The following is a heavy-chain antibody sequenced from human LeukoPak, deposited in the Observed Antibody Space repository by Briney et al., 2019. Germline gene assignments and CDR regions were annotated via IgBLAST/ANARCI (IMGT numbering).Heavy chain of an antibody. CDR3: ATPNDGGGYQWGDFFDF. Sequence: RASVKVSFKASGGTSNSHAISWVRQAPGQGLEWMGRIIPNLGTTNRAQNFQDRVTLTADKSTNTAYMELTSLTSDDTAVYYCATPNDGGGYQWGDFFDFWGQGTLVTVSS. D-gene: IGHD3-22*01. CDR2: IIPNLGTT. CDR1: GGTSNSHA. V-gene: IGHV1-69*04. J-gene: IGHJ4*02.